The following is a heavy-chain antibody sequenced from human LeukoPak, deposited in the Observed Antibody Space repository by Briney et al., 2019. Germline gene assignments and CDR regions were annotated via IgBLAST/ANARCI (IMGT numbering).Heavy chain of an antibody. CDR1: GGSISSYY. Sequence: PSETLSLTCTVSGGSISSYYWSWIRQPPGKGLEWIGYIYYSGSTNYNPSLKSRVTISVDTSKNQFSLKLSSVTAADTAVYYCARDHGGAAAATNWFDPWGQGTLVTVSS. V-gene: IGHV4-59*01. CDR3: ARDHGGAAAATNWFDP. CDR2: IYYSGST. J-gene: IGHJ5*02. D-gene: IGHD6-13*01.